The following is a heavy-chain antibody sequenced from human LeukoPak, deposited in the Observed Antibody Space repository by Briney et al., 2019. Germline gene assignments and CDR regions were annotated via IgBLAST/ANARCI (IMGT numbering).Heavy chain of an antibody. J-gene: IGHJ1*01. V-gene: IGHV4-34*01. Sequence: SESLSLTCAVYGGSFSGYYWSWIRQPPGKGLGWIGEINHSGGTNYNPSLKSRVTISVDTSKNQFSLKLSSVTAADTAVYYCARGGRVRDCSSTSCPGYFQHWGQATLVIVSS. D-gene: IGHD2-2*01. CDR1: GGSFSGYY. CDR3: ARGGRVRDCSSTSCPGYFQH. CDR2: INHSGGT.